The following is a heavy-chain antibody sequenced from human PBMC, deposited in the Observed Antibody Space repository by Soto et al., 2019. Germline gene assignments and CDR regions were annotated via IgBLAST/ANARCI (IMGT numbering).Heavy chain of an antibody. D-gene: IGHD2-15*01. CDR1: GGSISNGYYY. V-gene: IGHV4-31*03. Sequence: SETLSLTCTVSGGSISNGYYYWSWVRQNPGKGLEWIGHIYHSGRTYYNPSLKSRVTISVDTSKNQFSLNLSSVTAADTAVYYCARWVEVSLDYFDSWGQGTPVTSPQ. CDR3: ARWVEVSLDYFDS. CDR2: IYHSGRT. J-gene: IGHJ4*02.